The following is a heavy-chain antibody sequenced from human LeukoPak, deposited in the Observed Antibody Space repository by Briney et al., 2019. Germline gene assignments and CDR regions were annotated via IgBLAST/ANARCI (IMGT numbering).Heavy chain of an antibody. J-gene: IGHJ6*03. V-gene: IGHV4-59*01. CDR2: IYYSGSS. CDR3: ARVPRSYYYYYYMDV. Sequence: PSETLSLTCNVSGGSISGYHWSWIRQPPGKGLEWLGYIYYSGSSNHNPSLKSRVTISADTSKNQFSLKLSSVTAADTAVYYCARVPRSYYYYYYMDVWGKGTTVTVSS. CDR1: GGSISGYH.